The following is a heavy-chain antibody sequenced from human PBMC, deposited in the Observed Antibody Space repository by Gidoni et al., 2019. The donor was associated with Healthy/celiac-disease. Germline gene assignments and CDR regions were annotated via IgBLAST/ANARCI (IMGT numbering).Heavy chain of an antibody. CDR2: IYYSGST. D-gene: IGHD3-22*01. J-gene: IGHJ3*02. Sequence: QLQLQASGPGLVKPSETLSLTCTVSGGSISSSSYYWGWIRQPPGKGLEWIGSIYYSGSTYYNPSLKSRVTISVDTSKNQFSLKLSSVTAADTAVYYCARHVYDASHAFDIWGQGTMVTVSS. CDR3: ARHVYDASHAFDI. CDR1: GGSISSSSYY. V-gene: IGHV4-39*01.